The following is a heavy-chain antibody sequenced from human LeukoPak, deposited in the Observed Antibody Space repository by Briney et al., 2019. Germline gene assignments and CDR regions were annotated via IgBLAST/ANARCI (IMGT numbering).Heavy chain of an antibody. D-gene: IGHD2-2*01. Sequence: GGSLRLSCAASGFTFSSYSMNWVRQAPGKGLEWVSSISSSSSYIYYADSVKGRFTISRDNAKNSLYLQMNSLRAEDTALYYCAKALGQLLRAQDAFDIWGQGTMVTVSS. J-gene: IGHJ3*02. CDR3: AKALGQLLRAQDAFDI. CDR1: GFTFSSYS. CDR2: ISSSSSYI. V-gene: IGHV3-21*04.